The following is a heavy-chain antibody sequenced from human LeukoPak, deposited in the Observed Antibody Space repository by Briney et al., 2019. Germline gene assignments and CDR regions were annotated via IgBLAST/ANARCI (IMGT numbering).Heavy chain of an antibody. Sequence: ASVKVSCKASGYTFTSYAMHWVRQAPGQRLEWMGWINPNSGGTNYAQKFQGRVTMTRDTSISTAYMELSRLRSDDTAVYYCARARVLLWFGELFDYWGQGTLVTVSS. CDR1: GYTFTSYA. CDR2: INPNSGGT. V-gene: IGHV1-2*02. CDR3: ARARVLLWFGELFDY. J-gene: IGHJ4*02. D-gene: IGHD3-10*01.